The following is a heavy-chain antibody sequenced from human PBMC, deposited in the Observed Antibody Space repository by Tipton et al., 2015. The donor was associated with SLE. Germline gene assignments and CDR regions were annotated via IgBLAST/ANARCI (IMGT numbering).Heavy chain of an antibody. CDR2: IYYSGST. J-gene: IGHJ3*02. Sequence: GLVKPSETLSLTCTVSGGSISSSSYYWGWIRQPPGKGLEWIGSIYYSGSTYYNPSLKSRVPISVDTSKNQFSLKLSSVTAADTAVYYCASPYFDRLGDAFDIWGQGTMVTVSS. V-gene: IGHV4-39*01. D-gene: IGHD3-9*01. CDR3: ASPYFDRLGDAFDI. CDR1: GGSISSSSYY.